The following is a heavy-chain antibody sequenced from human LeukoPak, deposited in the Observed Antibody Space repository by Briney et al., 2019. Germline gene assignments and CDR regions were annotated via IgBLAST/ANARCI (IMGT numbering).Heavy chain of an antibody. CDR2: INPNSGGT. J-gene: IGHJ4*02. CDR1: GYTFTGYY. Sequence: ASVKVSCKASGYTFTGYYMHWVRQAPGQGLEWMGWINPNSGGTNYAQKFQGRVTMTRDTSISTAYMELSRLRSDDTAVHYCARDLSGYSSSWYQRDYWGQGTLVTVSS. D-gene: IGHD6-13*01. V-gene: IGHV1-2*02. CDR3: ARDLSGYSSSWYQRDY.